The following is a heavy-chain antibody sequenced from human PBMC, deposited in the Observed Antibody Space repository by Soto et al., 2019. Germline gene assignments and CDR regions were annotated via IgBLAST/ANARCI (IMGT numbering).Heavy chain of an antibody. D-gene: IGHD2-15*01. CDR1: GYSFTTYG. Sequence: QVQLVQSGAEVKKPGASVKVSCKASGYSFTTYGIAWVRQAPGQGLEWMGWISTYNGDTDYAQNLQGRVIMTTVTPTTTAYMALRSLRSDDTAVYYCAREGSRPYYYYGMDVWGQGTTVSVSS. V-gene: IGHV1-18*01. CDR2: ISTYNGDT. CDR3: AREGSRPYYYYGMDV. J-gene: IGHJ6*02.